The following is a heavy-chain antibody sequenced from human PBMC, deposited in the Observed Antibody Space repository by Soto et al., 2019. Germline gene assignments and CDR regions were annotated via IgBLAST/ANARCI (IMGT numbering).Heavy chain of an antibody. D-gene: IGHD3-10*01. J-gene: IGHJ4*02. CDR1: GGSIGSYY. V-gene: IGHV4-59*08. CDR2: IYYSGST. CDR3: VRNSLYFGEFKYFDS. Sequence: PSETLSLTCTVSGGSIGSYYWSWIRQPPGKGLEWIGFIYYSGSTTYNPALKSRVTISVDTSKNQFSLKLRSVTAADTAVYYCVRNSLYFGEFKYFDSWGQGTLVTVSS.